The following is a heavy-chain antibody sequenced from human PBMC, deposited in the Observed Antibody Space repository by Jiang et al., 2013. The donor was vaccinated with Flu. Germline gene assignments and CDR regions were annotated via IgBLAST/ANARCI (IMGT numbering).Heavy chain of an antibody. CDR2: ISYSGST. CDR1: GGSISSSTYY. Sequence: GSGLVKPSETLSLTCTVSGGSISSSTYYWGWIRQPPGKGLEWIGSISYSGSTHYNPSLKSRVTISVDTSKNQFSLKLNSVTAADTAVYYCARHARTGYGSGKNAFDIWGQGTMVTVSS. CDR3: ARHARTGYGSGKNAFDI. J-gene: IGHJ3*02. D-gene: IGHD3-10*01. V-gene: IGHV4-39*01.